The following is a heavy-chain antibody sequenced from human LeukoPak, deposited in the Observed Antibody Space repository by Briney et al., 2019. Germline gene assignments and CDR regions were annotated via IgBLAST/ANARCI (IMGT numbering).Heavy chain of an antibody. Sequence: PGGSLRLSCAASGFTFSNAWMSWVRQAPGKGLEWVGRIKSKTDGGTTDYAAPVKGGFTISRDDSKNTLYLQMNSLKTEDTAVYYCTVRRSVAGGAFDIWGQGTMVTVSS. CDR1: GFTFSNAW. CDR3: TVRRSVAGGAFDI. J-gene: IGHJ3*02. CDR2: IKSKTDGGTT. D-gene: IGHD6-19*01. V-gene: IGHV3-15*01.